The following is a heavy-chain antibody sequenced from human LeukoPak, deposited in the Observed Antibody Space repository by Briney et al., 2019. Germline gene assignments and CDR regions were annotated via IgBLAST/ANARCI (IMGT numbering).Heavy chain of an antibody. J-gene: IGHJ4*02. Sequence: GGSLRLSCPTSGFSFSTYAMSWVRQAPGKGLQWVSAISGSGDRTYYADSVEGRFTISRDNSKNTLYLQMNSLRAEDTAVYYCAKAGIGDVFDYWGQGTLVTVSS. CDR3: AKAGIGDVFDY. D-gene: IGHD2/OR15-2a*01. V-gene: IGHV3-23*01. CDR2: ISGSGDRT. CDR1: GFSFSTYA.